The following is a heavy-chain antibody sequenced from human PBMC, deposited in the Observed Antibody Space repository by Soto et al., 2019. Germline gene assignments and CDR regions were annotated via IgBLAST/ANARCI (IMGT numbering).Heavy chain of an antibody. CDR1: GFTFSSYS. CDR3: AKKVNSGSGSQFFDY. J-gene: IGHJ4*02. Sequence: GGSLRLSCAASGFTFSSYSMSWVRQAPGKGLEWVSGFRSGGDDDTTYYADSVRGRFTISRDNSKNTLFLQMNSLRAEDTAIYYCAKKVNSGSGSQFFDYWGQGTLVAVSS. V-gene: IGHV3-23*01. D-gene: IGHD3-10*01. CDR2: FRSGGDDDTT.